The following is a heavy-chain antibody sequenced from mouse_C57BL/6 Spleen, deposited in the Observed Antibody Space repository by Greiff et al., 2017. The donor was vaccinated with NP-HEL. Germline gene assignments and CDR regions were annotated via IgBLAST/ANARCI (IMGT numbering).Heavy chain of an antibody. CDR2: INPNNGGT. J-gene: IGHJ3*01. Sequence: EVQLQQSGPELVKPGASVKMSCKASGYTFTDYNMHWVKQSHGKSLEWIGYINPNNGGTSYNQKFKGKATLTVNKSSSTAYMELRSLTSEDSAVYYCAGYYYGSSYVGNWGQGTLVTVSA. D-gene: IGHD1-1*01. CDR1: GYTFTDYN. V-gene: IGHV1-22*01. CDR3: AGYYYGSSYVGN.